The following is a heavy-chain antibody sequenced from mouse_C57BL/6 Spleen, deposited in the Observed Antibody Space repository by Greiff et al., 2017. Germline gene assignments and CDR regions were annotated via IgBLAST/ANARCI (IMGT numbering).Heavy chain of an antibody. CDR2: ILPGSGST. Sequence: VQLQQSGAELMKPGASVTLSCKATGYTFTGYWIEWVKQRPGHGLEWIGAILPGSGSTNYNEKFKGKATFTADTSSNTDYMQLSILTTEDSAIYYCARRVYDGYYEDWGQGTLVTVSA. D-gene: IGHD2-3*01. V-gene: IGHV1-9*01. J-gene: IGHJ3*01. CDR3: ARRVYDGYYED. CDR1: GYTFTGYW.